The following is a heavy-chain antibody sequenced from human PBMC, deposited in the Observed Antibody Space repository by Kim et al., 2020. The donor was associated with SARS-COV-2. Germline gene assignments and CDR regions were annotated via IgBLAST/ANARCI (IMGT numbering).Heavy chain of an antibody. CDR3: AREAITLIGYNMDV. J-gene: IGHJ6*02. V-gene: IGHV3-48*02. CDR1: GFSFRTYG. CDR2: TSSSSNSI. D-gene: IGHD3-22*01. Sequence: GGSLRLSCVGSGFSFRTYGMNWVRQAPGKGLEWISYTSSSSNSIYYADSVKGRFTISRDNAKSSQFLQMSSLRDEDTAVYYCAREAITLIGYNMDVWGQGTAVTVSS.